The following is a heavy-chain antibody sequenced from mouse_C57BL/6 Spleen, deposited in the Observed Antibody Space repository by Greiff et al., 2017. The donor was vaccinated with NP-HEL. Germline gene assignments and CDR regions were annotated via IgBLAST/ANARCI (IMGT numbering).Heavy chain of an antibody. D-gene: IGHD3-2*02. CDR1: GFTFSSYA. Sequence: EVHLVESGGGLVKPGGSLKLSCAASGFTFSSYAMSWVRQTPEKRLEWVATISDSGSYTYYPDNVKGRVTISRDNTKNNLYLQMSHLKSEDTAMYYCARDQEIAGSGYYYAMDYWGQGTSVTVSS. J-gene: IGHJ4*01. CDR2: ISDSGSYT. CDR3: ARDQEIAGSGYYYAMDY. V-gene: IGHV5-4*01.